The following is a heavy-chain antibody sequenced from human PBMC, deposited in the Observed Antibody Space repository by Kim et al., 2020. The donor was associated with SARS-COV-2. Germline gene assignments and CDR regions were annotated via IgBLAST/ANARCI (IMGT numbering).Heavy chain of an antibody. J-gene: IGHJ6*01. CDR2: IYYSGSS. CDR3: ARDRWGRIDFRQQAHFYY. Sequence: SETLSLTCTVSGGSISSYYWSWIRQPPGKGLEWIGYIYYSGSSNYNPSLKSRVTISVDTSKNQFSLKLSSVTAADTAVYYCARDRWGRIDFRQQAHFYY. V-gene: IGHV4-59*13. D-gene: IGHD1-26*01. CDR1: GGSISSYY.